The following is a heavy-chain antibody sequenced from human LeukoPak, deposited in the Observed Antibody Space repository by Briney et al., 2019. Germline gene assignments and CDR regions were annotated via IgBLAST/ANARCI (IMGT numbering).Heavy chain of an antibody. J-gene: IGHJ4*02. V-gene: IGHV4-38-2*02. CDR3: ARVRGYVYFDY. CDR1: GYSISSGYY. Sequence: SETLSLTCTVSGYSISSGYYWGWIRQPPGKGLEWIGSIYHSGSTYYNPSLKSRVTISVDTSKNQFSLKLSSVTAADTAAYYCARVRGYVYFDYWGQGTLVTVSS. CDR2: IYHSGST. D-gene: IGHD3-16*01.